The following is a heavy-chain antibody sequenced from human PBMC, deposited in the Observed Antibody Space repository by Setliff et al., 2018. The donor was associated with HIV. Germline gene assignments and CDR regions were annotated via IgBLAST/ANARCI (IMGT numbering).Heavy chain of an antibody. CDR1: GDSVGSYF. CDR3: ARDSGITMVRKVIGRAGLDA. J-gene: IGHJ5*02. D-gene: IGHD3-10*01. V-gene: IGHV4-4*07. CDR2: AYSNGNT. Sequence: ASETLSLTCSVSGDSVGSYFWAWIRQPAGKGLEWIGRAYSNGNTNYNPSLKSRVTMAVDRSKNQVFLSLNSVTAADTGVYYCARDSGITMVRKVIGRAGLDAWGQGTRVTVSS.